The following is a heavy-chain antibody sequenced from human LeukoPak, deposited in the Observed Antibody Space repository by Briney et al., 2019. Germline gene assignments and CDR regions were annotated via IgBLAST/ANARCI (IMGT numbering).Heavy chain of an antibody. V-gene: IGHV1-2*02. D-gene: IGHD5-12*01. Sequence: RASVKVSCKASGYTFTGYYMHWVRQAPGQGLEWMGWINPNSGGTNYAQKFQGRFTMTRDTSISTAYMELSRLRSDDTAVYYCARSAPDIVATIDYWGQGTLATVSS. CDR1: GYTFTGYY. J-gene: IGHJ4*02. CDR3: ARSAPDIVATIDY. CDR2: INPNSGGT.